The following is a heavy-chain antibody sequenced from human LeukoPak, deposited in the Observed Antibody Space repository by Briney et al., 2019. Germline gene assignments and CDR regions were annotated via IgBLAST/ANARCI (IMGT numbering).Heavy chain of an antibody. CDR2: INSDGSST. D-gene: IGHD3-9*01. CDR1: GFTFSIYW. J-gene: IGHJ4*02. CDR3: ARGPYDILTGYYGYYFDY. Sequence: PGGSLRLSCAASGFTFSIYWMHWVRQAPGKGLVWVSRINSDGSSTSYADSVKGRFTISRDNAKNTLYLQMNSLRAEDTAVYYCARGPYDILTGYYGYYFDYWGQGTLVTVSS. V-gene: IGHV3-74*01.